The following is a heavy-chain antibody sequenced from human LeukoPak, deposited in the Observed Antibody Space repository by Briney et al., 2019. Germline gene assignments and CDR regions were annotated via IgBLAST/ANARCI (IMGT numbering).Heavy chain of an antibody. CDR3: AKDPHRYYDSSGYWDY. CDR1: GFTFSSYA. Sequence: GRSLRLSCAASGFTFSSYAMSWVRQAPGKGLEWVSAISGSGGSTYYADSVKGRFTISRDNSKNTLYLQMNSLRAEDTAVYYCAKDPHRYYDSSGYWDYWGQGTLVTVSS. D-gene: IGHD3-22*01. J-gene: IGHJ4*02. CDR2: ISGSGGST. V-gene: IGHV3-23*01.